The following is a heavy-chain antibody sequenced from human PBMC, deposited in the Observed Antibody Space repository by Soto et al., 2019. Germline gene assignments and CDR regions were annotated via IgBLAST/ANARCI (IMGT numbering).Heavy chain of an antibody. V-gene: IGHV2-5*01. Sequence: QLTLKESGPTLVKPTQTLTLTCTFSGFSLTTSGVGVGWIRQSPGKALEWLTLVVWNDDKRYSPPLKSRLTITKATSKNQVVLTMTVMDPVDTATDYCAHMRGYCSGAFCSLSWFDPWGQGTLVAVSS. J-gene: IGHJ5*02. D-gene: IGHD2-15*01. CDR1: GFSLTTSGVG. CDR3: AHMRGYCSGAFCSLSWFDP. CDR2: VVWNDDK.